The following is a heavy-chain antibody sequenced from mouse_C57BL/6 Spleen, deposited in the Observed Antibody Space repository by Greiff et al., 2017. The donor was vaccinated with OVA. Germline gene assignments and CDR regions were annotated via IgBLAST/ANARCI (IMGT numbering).Heavy chain of an antibody. V-gene: IGHV1-76*01. J-gene: IGHJ2*01. CDR2: IYPGSGNT. CDR3: AREGQLRPYFDY. CDR1: GYTFTDYY. D-gene: IGHD3-2*02. Sequence: QVQLQQSGAELVRPGASVKLSCKASGYTFTDYYINWVKQRPGQGLEWIARIYPGSGNTYYNEKFKGKATLTAEKSSSTAYMQLSSLTSEDSAVYFCAREGQLRPYFDYWGQGTTLSVSS.